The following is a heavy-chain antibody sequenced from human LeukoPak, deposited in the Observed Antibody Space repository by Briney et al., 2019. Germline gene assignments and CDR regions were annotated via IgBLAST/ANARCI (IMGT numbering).Heavy chain of an antibody. J-gene: IGHJ4*02. CDR1: GGSISSSSYY. Sequence: SETLSLTCTVSGGSISSSSYYWGWIRQPPGKGLQWIGEINHSGSVNYNPSLKSRVTISVDTSKKQFSLKLTSVTAADTAVYYCARDCSSSTCYLDQWGQGTLVTVSS. CDR2: INHSGSV. V-gene: IGHV4-39*02. CDR3: ARDCSSSTCYLDQ. D-gene: IGHD2/OR15-2a*01.